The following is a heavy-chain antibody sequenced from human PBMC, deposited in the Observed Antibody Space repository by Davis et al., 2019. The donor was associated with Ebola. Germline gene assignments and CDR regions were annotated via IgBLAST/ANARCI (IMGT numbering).Heavy chain of an antibody. Sequence: KVSCKGSGYKFNSYWISWVRQMPGKGLEWMGRIDPSDSYTNYSPSFQGHVTISADKSISTAYLQWSSLKASDTAMYYCARHGTVGSANWFDPWGPGTQVTVSS. CDR2: IDPSDSYT. CDR3: ARHGTVGSANWFDP. V-gene: IGHV5-10-1*01. CDR1: GYKFNSYW. D-gene: IGHD4-11*01. J-gene: IGHJ5*02.